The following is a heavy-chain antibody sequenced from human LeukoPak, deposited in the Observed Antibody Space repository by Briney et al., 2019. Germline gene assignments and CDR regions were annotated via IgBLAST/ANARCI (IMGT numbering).Heavy chain of an antibody. CDR1: GGSFSGYY. V-gene: IGHV4-34*01. D-gene: IGHD6-25*01. CDR2: INHSGST. J-gene: IGHJ6*03. CDR3: ARGRHGYHLSGFHMDV. Sequence: SETLSLTCAVYGGSFSGYYWSWIRQPPGKGLEWIGEINHSGSTNYNPSLKSRVTISVDTSKNQFSLKLSSVTAADTAAYYCARGRHGYHLSGFHMDVWGKGTTVTVSS.